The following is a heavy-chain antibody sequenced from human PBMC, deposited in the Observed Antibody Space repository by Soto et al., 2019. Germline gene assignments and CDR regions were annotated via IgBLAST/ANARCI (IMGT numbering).Heavy chain of an antibody. CDR1: GYTFTSYD. D-gene: IGHD3-10*01. J-gene: IGHJ5*02. V-gene: IGHV1-8*01. Sequence: VASVKVSCKASGYTFTSYDINWVRQATGQGLEWMGWMNPNSGNTGYAQKFQGRVTMTRNTSISTAYMELSSLRSEDTAVYYCARVPPYYGSGSYYPQNWFDPWGQGTLVTVSS. CDR2: MNPNSGNT. CDR3: ARVPPYYGSGSYYPQNWFDP.